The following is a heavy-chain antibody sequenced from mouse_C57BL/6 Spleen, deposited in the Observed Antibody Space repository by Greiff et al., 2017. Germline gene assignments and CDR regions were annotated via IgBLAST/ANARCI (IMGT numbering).Heavy chain of an antibody. D-gene: IGHD2-1*01. J-gene: IGHJ3*01. Sequence: QVQLQQSVPELVKPGASVKISCKASGYSFTSYYIHWVKQRPGQGLEWIGWIYPGSGNTKYNEKFKGKATLTADTSSSTAYMQLSSLTSEDSAVYYCARSGGNFFADWGQGTLVTVSA. CDR2: IYPGSGNT. V-gene: IGHV1-66*01. CDR1: GYSFTSYY. CDR3: ARSGGNFFAD.